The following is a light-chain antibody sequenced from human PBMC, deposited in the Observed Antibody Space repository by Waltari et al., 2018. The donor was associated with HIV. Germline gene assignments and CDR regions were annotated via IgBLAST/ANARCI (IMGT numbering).Light chain of an antibody. CDR3: AAWDDSLNGYV. Sequence: QSVLTQPPSASGTPGPRVTIACSVTKSILGSHPVNLYQQLPGTAPKVLIDSNNQRPSGGPDRFSGSKSGTSASLAISGLQSEDEADYYCAAWDDSLNGYVFGTGTKVTVL. CDR1: KSILGSHP. J-gene: IGLJ1*01. V-gene: IGLV1-44*01. CDR2: SNN.